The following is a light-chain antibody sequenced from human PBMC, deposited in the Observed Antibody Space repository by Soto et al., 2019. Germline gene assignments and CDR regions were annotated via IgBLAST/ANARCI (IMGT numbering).Light chain of an antibody. J-gene: IGKJ2*01. CDR1: QRVSSN. CDR3: QQCNNWPPT. Sequence: EIVMTQSPATLSVSPGERATLSCRASQRVSSNLAWYQQKPGQAPRLLIYGASTRATDIPARFSGSGSGTEFTLTISRLQSEDLAVYYCQQCNNWPPTFGQGTNLEI. CDR2: GAS. V-gene: IGKV3-15*01.